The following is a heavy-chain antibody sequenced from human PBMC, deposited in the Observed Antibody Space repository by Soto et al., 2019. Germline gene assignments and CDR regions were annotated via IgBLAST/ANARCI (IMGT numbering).Heavy chain of an antibody. CDR1: GGSITSSY. Sequence: SETLSLTCTVSGGSITSSYLSWIRRPPGKGMEWIAYIYDTGISGYTPSTSYNPSLKSRVNMSGDTSKSQFSLKLTSVTAADTAVYYCARGEDAFFYYGLDVWGQGITVTVSS. CDR3: ARGEDAFFYYGLDV. CDR2: IYDTGISGYTPST. J-gene: IGHJ6*02. V-gene: IGHV4-59*01.